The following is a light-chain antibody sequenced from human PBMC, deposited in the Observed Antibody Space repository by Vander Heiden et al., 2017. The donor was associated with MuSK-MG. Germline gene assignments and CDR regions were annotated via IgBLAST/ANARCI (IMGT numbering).Light chain of an antibody. J-gene: IGLJ3*02. V-gene: IGLV2-11*01. CDR1: SSDVGDYHY. CDR2: DVT. CDR3: CSYAGSYTLV. Sequence: QSALTQSRSVSGSPGQSVNISCTGTSSDVGDYHYVSGYQHPPGKVPKLMIYDVTKLPVGGPDRFSVSKSGNTASLTISGLQAEDDADYYCCSYAGSYTLVFGGGTKLTFL.